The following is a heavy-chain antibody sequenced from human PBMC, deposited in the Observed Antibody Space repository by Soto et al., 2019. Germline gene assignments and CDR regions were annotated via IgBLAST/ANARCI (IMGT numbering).Heavy chain of an antibody. CDR3: ARDKSHYDFWSGYYPLYYFDY. CDR1: GVTFSSYA. J-gene: IGHJ4*02. D-gene: IGHD3-3*01. V-gene: IGHV1-69*13. CDR2: IIPIFGTA. Sequence: ASVKVSCKASGVTFSSYAISWVRQAPGQGLEWVGGIIPIFGTANYAQKFQGRVTITADESTSTAYMELSSLRSEDTAVYYCARDKSHYDFWSGYYPLYYFDYWGQGTLVTVSS.